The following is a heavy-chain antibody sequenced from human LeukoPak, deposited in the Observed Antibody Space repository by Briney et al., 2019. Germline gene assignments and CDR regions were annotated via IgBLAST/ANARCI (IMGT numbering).Heavy chain of an antibody. D-gene: IGHD5-24*01. Sequence: GRSLRLSCAASGFTFSSYAMHWVRQAPGKGLEWVAVISYDGSNKYYADSVKGRFTISRDNSKNTLYLQMNSLRAEDTAVYYRARVDGYNSEYFQHWGQGTLVTVSS. CDR1: GFTFSSYA. CDR3: ARVDGYNSEYFQH. J-gene: IGHJ1*01. V-gene: IGHV3-30-3*01. CDR2: ISYDGSNK.